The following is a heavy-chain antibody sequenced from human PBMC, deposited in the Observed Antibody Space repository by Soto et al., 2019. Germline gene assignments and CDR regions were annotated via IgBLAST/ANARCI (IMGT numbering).Heavy chain of an antibody. CDR1: GVTFSNAW. V-gene: IGHV3-15*07. D-gene: IGHD5-18*01. J-gene: IGHJ6*02. CDR3: TTEDTHYYYGMDV. Sequence: PFGSLRLSYAASGVTFSNAWINRVRQAPGKGLEWVGRIKSETDGGTTDYAAPVKGSFTISRDDSKNTLYLQMNSLKTEDTAVYYCTTEDTHYYYGMDVCGQGTTVTVSS. CDR2: IKSETDGGTT.